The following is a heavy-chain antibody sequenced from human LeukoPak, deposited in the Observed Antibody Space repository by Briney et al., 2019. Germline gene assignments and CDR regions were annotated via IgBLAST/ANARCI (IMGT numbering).Heavy chain of an antibody. J-gene: IGHJ5*02. CDR3: ARDASIAAAGDNWFDP. D-gene: IGHD6-13*01. CDR1: GGSISSYY. CDR2: IYTSGST. V-gene: IGHV4-4*07. Sequence: SETLSLTCTVSGGSISSYYWSWIRQPAGKGLEWIGRIYTSGSTNYNPSLKSRVTMSVDTSKNQFYLQLSSVTAADTAVYYCARDASIAAAGDNWFDPWGQGTLVTVSS.